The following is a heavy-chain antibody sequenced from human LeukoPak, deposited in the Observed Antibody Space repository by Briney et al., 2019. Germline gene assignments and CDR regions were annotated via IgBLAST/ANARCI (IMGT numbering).Heavy chain of an antibody. Sequence: SETLSLTCTVSGGSISSYYWSWIRQPPGKGLEWIGYIYYSGSTNYNPSLKSRVTISVDTSKNQFSLKVSSVTAADTAVYYCAREMGTVGAPYFDYWGQGTLVTVSS. V-gene: IGHV4-59*12. CDR1: GGSISSYY. J-gene: IGHJ4*02. CDR2: IYYSGST. CDR3: AREMGTVGAPYFDY. D-gene: IGHD1-26*01.